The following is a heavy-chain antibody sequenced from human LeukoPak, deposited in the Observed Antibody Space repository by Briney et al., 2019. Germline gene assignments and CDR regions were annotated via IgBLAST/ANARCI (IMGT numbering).Heavy chain of an antibody. CDR2: INQDGSEK. CDR1: GFTFSGYW. J-gene: IGHJ4*02. Sequence: PGGSLRLSCAASGFTFSGYWMMNWVRQAPGVGLEWVANINQDGSEKYYVDSVKGRFTISRDNAKNSVCLQMNNLRVEDTAVYYCASGTGSSYFYQFGINFWGQGTLVTVSS. V-gene: IGHV3-7*01. D-gene: IGHD6-13*01. CDR3: ASGTGSSYFYQFGINF.